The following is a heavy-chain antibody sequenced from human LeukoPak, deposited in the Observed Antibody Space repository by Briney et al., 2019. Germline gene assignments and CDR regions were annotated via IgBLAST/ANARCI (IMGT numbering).Heavy chain of an antibody. Sequence: GGSLRLSCVGSGFTSIAYALTWARQAPGKGLEWVSGISGGGVTTYYADSVKGRFTISRDNSENIVYLQMNNLRAEDTAVYYCAGRVTGYSSGYVYWGQGTLVTVSS. CDR2: ISGGGVTT. CDR3: AGRVTGYSSGYVY. J-gene: IGHJ4*02. CDR1: GFTSIAYA. D-gene: IGHD5-18*01. V-gene: IGHV3-23*01.